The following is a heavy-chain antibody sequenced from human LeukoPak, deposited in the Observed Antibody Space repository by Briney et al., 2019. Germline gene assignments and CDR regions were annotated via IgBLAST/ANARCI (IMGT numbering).Heavy chain of an antibody. D-gene: IGHD3-9*01. CDR3: ARRIRYFDWLLEPYFDY. J-gene: IGHJ4*02. V-gene: IGHV4-39*01. Sequence: KPSEALSLTCTVSGGSISSSSYYWGRIRQPPGKGLEWIGSIYYSGSTYYNPSLKSRVTISVDTSKNQFSLKLSSVTAADTAVYYCARRIRYFDWLLEPYFDYWGQGTLVTVSS. CDR2: IYYSGST. CDR1: GGSISSSSYY.